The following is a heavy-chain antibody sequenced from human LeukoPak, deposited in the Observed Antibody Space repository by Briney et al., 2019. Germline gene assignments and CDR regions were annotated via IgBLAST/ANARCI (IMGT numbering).Heavy chain of an antibody. D-gene: IGHD2-21*02. CDR2: IKQDGGEK. CDR3: ARDRCGGDCYPSYYYYGMDV. V-gene: IGHV3-7*01. J-gene: IGHJ6*02. Sequence: RGSLRLSCAASGFTFSGYWMSWVRQAPGEGLEWVANIKQDGGEKYYVDSVKGRFTISRDNAKNSLYLQMNSLRAEDTAVYYCARDRCGGDCYPSYYYYGMDVWGQGTTVTVSS. CDR1: GFTFSGYW.